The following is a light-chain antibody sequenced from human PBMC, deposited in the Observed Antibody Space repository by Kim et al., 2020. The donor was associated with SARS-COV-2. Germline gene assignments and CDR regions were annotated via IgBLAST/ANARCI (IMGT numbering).Light chain of an antibody. CDR3: QQRSNWIT. V-gene: IGKV3-11*01. J-gene: IGKJ4*01. CDR2: DAI. Sequence: EIVLTQSPVTLSLSPGERATLSCRASQSVSGYLVWYQQKPGQAPRLLIHDAINRATGTPGRFSGSGSGTDFTITSSSLEHEDFAVYYCQQRSNWITFGGGTKVDIK. CDR1: QSVSGY.